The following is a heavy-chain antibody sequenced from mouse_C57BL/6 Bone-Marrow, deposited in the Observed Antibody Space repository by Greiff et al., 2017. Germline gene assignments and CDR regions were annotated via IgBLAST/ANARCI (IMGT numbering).Heavy chain of an antibody. CDR1: GYAFSSSW. D-gene: IGHD2-2*01. CDR2: IYPGDGDT. J-gene: IGHJ2*01. Sequence: QVQLQQSGPELVKPGASVKISCKASGYAFSSSWMNWVKQRPGKGLEWIGRIYPGDGDTNYNGKFKGKATLTADKSSSTAYMQLSSLTSEDSAVYFCARGNGYDGDYWGQGTTLTVSS. CDR3: ARGNGYDGDY. V-gene: IGHV1-82*01.